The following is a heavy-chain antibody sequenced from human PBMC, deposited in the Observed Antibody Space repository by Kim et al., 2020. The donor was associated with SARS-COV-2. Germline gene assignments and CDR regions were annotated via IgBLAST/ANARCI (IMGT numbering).Heavy chain of an antibody. CDR1: GYTFKSYP. D-gene: IGHD4-4*01. CDR2: VNAANDET. CDR3: ARDMDPTVYDY. J-gene: IGHJ4*02. V-gene: IGHV1-3*01. Sequence: ASVKVSCKAYGYTFKSYPIHWLRQAPGQRPEWMGWVNAANDETKYSQKFQGRVTITRDTSANTAYMELRRLTTKDTAIYYCARDMDPTVYDYWGQGTLVT.